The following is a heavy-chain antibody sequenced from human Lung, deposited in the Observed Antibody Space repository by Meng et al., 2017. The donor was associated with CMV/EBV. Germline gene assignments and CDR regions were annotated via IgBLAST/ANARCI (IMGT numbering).Heavy chain of an antibody. J-gene: IGHJ4*02. D-gene: IGHD1-14*01. V-gene: IGHV4-30-4*01. CDR3: AREGTNSYYFDY. CDR1: GDSISSGDSY. Sequence: CGVSGDSISSGDSYWSWIRQPPGKGLEWIGYIYESGSTSYIPSLESRVTISVDTSKNQFSLKVMSVTAADTAVYYCAREGTNSYYFDYWGQGTLVTVSS. CDR2: IYESGST.